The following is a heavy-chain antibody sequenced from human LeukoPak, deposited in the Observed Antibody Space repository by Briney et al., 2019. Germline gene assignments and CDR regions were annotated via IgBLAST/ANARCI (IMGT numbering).Heavy chain of an antibody. CDR1: GGSISSSNW. CDR3: ARLPGYSSGWYLDY. CDR2: IYHSGST. D-gene: IGHD6-19*01. J-gene: IGHJ4*02. Sequence: SETLCLTCAVSGGSISSSNWWSWVRQPPGKGLEWIGEIYHSGSTNYNPSLKSRVTISVDKSKNQFSLKLSSVTAADSAVYYCARLPGYSSGWYLDYWGQGTLVTVSS. V-gene: IGHV4-4*02.